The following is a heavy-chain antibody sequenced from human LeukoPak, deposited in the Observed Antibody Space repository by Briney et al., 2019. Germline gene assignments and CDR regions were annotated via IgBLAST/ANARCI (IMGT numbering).Heavy chain of an antibody. Sequence: GGSLRLSCAASGFTFSSFSMNWVRQAPGKGLEWVSSISSSSGYVYYADSVKGRFTISRDNAKNSLYLQMNSLRAEDTAVYYCARDLRAGGEYYFDYWGQGTLVTVSS. CDR2: ISSSSGYV. V-gene: IGHV3-21*01. CDR3: ARDLRAGGEYYFDY. J-gene: IGHJ4*02. CDR1: GFTFSSFS. D-gene: IGHD3-10*01.